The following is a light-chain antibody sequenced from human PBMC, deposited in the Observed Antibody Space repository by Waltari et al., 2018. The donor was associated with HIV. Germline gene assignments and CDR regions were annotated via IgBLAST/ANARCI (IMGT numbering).Light chain of an antibody. V-gene: IGLV1-47*01. J-gene: IGLJ3*02. Sequence: QSVVTPPPSASGTPGQNISISCSGDISNLGGNFVYWYQQRPGTAPRLLIYRNDRRPSGVPDRCSGAKSATSASLAISGLRFEDEADYHCSAWDNSLSHWVFGGGTKVTGL. CDR3: SAWDNSLSHWV. CDR2: RND. CDR1: ISNLGGNF.